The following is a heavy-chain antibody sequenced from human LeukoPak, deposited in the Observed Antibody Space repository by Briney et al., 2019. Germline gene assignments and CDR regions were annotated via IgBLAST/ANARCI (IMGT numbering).Heavy chain of an antibody. D-gene: IGHD5-18*01. V-gene: IGHV3-33*08. CDR3: ARDRGPGYSYGVLDY. Sequence: QPGGSLRLSCAASAFTFTNYGMHWVRQAPGKGLGWMAVMWYDGSNKYYADSVKGRFTISRDNSKNTLYLQMNSLRAEDTAVYYCARDRGPGYSYGVLDYWGQGTLVTVSS. CDR2: MWYDGSNK. CDR1: AFTFTNYG. J-gene: IGHJ4*02.